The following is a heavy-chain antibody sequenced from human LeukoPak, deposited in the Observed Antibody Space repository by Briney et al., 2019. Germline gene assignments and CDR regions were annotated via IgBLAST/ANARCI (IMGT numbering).Heavy chain of an antibody. V-gene: IGHV3-7*01. CDR3: ARERFHGSGAAKYDY. J-gene: IGHJ4*02. CDR1: GFTFSGAW. D-gene: IGHD3-10*01. CDR2: IREDGTEK. Sequence: GGSLRLSCTASGFTFSGAWMTWVRQAPGKGLEWVANIREDGTEKNYVDSVKGRFTISRDNAKNSLFLQMNSPRVDDTAVYYCARERFHGSGAAKYDYWGQGTLVTVSS.